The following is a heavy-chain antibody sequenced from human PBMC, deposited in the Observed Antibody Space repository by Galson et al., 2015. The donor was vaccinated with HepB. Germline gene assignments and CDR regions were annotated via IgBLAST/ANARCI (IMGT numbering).Heavy chain of an antibody. D-gene: IGHD4-23*01. CDR3: ARDDTVVTDDRGYFDY. CDR2: IWYDGSNK. CDR1: GFTFSSYG. J-gene: IGHJ4*02. V-gene: IGHV3-33*01. Sequence: SLRLSCAASGFTFSSYGMHWVRQAPGKGLEWVAVIWYDGSNKYYADSVKGRFTISRDNSKNTLYLQMNSLRAEDTAVYYCARDDTVVTDDRGYFDYWGQGTLVTVSS.